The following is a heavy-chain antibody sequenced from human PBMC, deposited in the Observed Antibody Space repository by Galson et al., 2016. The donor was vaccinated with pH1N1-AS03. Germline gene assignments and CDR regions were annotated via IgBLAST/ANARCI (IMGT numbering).Heavy chain of an antibody. CDR2: ISPILHKP. CDR3: ARGDGWFDP. CDR1: GGTFSRYT. J-gene: IGHJ5*02. V-gene: IGHV1-69*02. Sequence: SVKVSCKASGGTFSRYTISWVRQAPRQGLEWMGRISPILHKPHYAQKFQGRVTITADRSTTTAYLELSSLTSHDTAVYFCARGDGWFDPWGQGTLVTDSS.